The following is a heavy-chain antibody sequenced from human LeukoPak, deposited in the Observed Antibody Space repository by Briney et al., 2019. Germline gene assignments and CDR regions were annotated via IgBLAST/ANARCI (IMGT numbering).Heavy chain of an antibody. V-gene: IGHV1-18*01. CDR1: GYTFTSYG. CDR3: ARVQLERVVVRYYYGMDV. J-gene: IGHJ6*02. D-gene: IGHD1-1*01. CDR2: ISAYNGNT. Sequence: ASVKVSCKASGYTFTSYGISWVRQAPGQGLEWMGWISAYNGNTNYTQKLQGRVTMTTDTSTSTAYMELRSLRSDDTAVYYCARVQLERVVVRYYYGMDVWGQGTTVTVSS.